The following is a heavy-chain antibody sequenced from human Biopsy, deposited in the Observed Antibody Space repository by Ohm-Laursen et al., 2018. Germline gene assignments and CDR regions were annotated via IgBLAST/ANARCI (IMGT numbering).Heavy chain of an antibody. J-gene: IGHJ4*02. Sequence: ASVKASCKASGYTFTDYDINWVRQASGQGLEWVGWMTPKTGKTGYTQKLQGRLTMTRDTSTSTAYMELSSLRSEDTAIYYCARGGYDYDYGGQGTLVTVSS. CDR1: GYTFTDYD. V-gene: IGHV1-8*01. D-gene: IGHD5-12*01. CDR3: ARGGYDYDY. CDR2: MTPKTGKT.